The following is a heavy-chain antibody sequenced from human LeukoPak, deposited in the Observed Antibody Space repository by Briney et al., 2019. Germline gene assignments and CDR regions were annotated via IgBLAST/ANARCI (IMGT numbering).Heavy chain of an antibody. CDR1: GGSISSSSYY. CDR3: ARDGIGDYYDSSSYFDY. J-gene: IGHJ4*02. CDR2: IYYSGST. Sequence: ASETLSLTCTVSGGSISSSSYYWGWIRQPPGKGLEWIGSIYYSGSTYYNPSLKSRVTISVDTSKNQFSLKLSSVTAADTAVYYCARDGIGDYYDSSSYFDYWGQGTLVTVSS. V-gene: IGHV4-39*02. D-gene: IGHD3-22*01.